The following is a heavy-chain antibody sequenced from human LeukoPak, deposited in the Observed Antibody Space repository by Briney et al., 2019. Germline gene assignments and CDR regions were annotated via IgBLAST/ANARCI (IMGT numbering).Heavy chain of an antibody. CDR2: IGGRGDRT. D-gene: IGHD7-27*01. Sequence: PGGTLRLSCAASGFTFSNYGMDWVRQAPGKGLEWVSGIGGRGDRTYFADSVKGRFAISRDNSKNTMYLQMSSLRAEDTAIYYCAQDQDWGSFDIWGQGTMVTVSS. V-gene: IGHV3-23*01. J-gene: IGHJ3*02. CDR1: GFTFSNYG. CDR3: AQDQDWGSFDI.